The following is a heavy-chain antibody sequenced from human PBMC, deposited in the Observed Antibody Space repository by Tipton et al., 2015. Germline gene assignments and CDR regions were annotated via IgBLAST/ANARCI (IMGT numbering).Heavy chain of an antibody. CDR1: GGSVTSNNYF. D-gene: IGHD5-12*01. J-gene: IGHJ4*02. CDR3: ARVKVATMLYYFDY. V-gene: IGHV4-61*01. Sequence: TLSLTCSVSGGSVTSNNYFWSWIRQPPGKGLERIGYIFHSGSTSYNPSLRSRVFISIDTSKNQFSLKLNSVTAADTAVYYCARVKVATMLYYFDYWGQGTLVTVSS. CDR2: IFHSGST.